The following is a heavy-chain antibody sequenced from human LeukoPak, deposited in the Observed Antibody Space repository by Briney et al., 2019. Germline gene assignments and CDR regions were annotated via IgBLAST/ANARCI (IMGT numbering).Heavy chain of an antibody. CDR3: ARVEIAVAGYDY. V-gene: IGHV1-18*01. J-gene: IGHJ4*02. Sequence: ASVKVSCKASGYTFPNYGISWVRQAPGQGLEWMGWISTYNGDTNYAQKLQGRVTMTTDTSTSTAYMELRSLRSDDTAVYYCARVEIAVAGYDYWGQGTLVTVSS. CDR1: GYTFPNYG. D-gene: IGHD6-19*01. CDR2: ISTYNGDT.